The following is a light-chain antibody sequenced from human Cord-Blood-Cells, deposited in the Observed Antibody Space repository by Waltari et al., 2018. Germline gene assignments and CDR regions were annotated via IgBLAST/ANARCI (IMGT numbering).Light chain of an antibody. V-gene: IGLV1-40*01. CDR3: QSYDSSLSGWV. Sequence: QSVLTQPPSVSGAPGQRVTISCTGSSSNIGAGYDVHWYQRLPGTGPKLLMYGNSNRPSGVPDRFSGSKSGTSASLAITGLQAEDEADYYCQSYDSSLSGWVFGGGTKLTVL. CDR2: GNS. J-gene: IGLJ3*02. CDR1: SSNIGAGYD.